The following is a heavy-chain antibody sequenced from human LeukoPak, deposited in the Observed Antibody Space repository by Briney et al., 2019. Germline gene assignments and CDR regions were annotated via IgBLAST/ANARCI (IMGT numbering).Heavy chain of an antibody. D-gene: IGHD6-19*01. Sequence: PGRSLRLSCAASGFTFDDYAMHWVRQAPGKGLEWVSGISWNSGSIGYADSVKGRFTISRDNAKNTLYLQMNSLRAEDTAAYYCARDRFQWLGLWYFDLWGRGTLVTVSS. V-gene: IGHV3-9*01. CDR3: ARDRFQWLGLWYFDL. J-gene: IGHJ2*01. CDR1: GFTFDDYA. CDR2: ISWNSGSI.